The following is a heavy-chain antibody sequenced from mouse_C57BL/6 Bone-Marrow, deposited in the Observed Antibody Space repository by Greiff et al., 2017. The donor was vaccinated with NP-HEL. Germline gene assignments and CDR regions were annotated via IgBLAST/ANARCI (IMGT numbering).Heavy chain of an antibody. Sequence: VKLLESGAELVRPGTSVKMSCKASGYTFTNYWIGWAKQRPGHGLEWIGDIYPGGGYTNYNEKFKGKATLTADKSSSTAYMQFSSLTSEDSAIYYCARKDYYGSSYAYYFDYWGQGTTLTVSS. CDR2: IYPGGGYT. V-gene: IGHV1-63*01. J-gene: IGHJ2*01. CDR3: ARKDYYGSSYAYYFDY. D-gene: IGHD1-1*01. CDR1: GYTFTNYW.